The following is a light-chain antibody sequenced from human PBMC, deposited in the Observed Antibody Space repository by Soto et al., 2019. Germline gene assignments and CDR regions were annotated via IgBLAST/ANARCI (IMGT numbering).Light chain of an antibody. Sequence: EVVLTQSTGTLSLSPGERATLSCRASQSVRSSYLAWYQQKPGQAPRLLIYGASSRATGIPDRFRGSGSGTDFTLTISRLEPEDFAVYYCQQYGSSPRTFGQGTKVAIK. V-gene: IGKV3-20*01. CDR2: GAS. CDR3: QQYGSSPRT. J-gene: IGKJ1*01. CDR1: QSVRSSY.